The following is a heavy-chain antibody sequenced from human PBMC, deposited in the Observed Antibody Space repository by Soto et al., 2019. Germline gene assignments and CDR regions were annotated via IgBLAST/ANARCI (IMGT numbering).Heavy chain of an antibody. D-gene: IGHD3-22*01. Sequence: ASVKVSCKASGYTFTSYGISWVRQAPGQGLEWMGWISVYSGNTNYAQKFQGRVTMTTDTSTSTAYMELRSLRSDDTAVYYCARGGHYYDSSGYTRLNYYGMDVWGQGTTVTVSS. CDR2: ISVYSGNT. CDR3: ARGGHYYDSSGYTRLNYYGMDV. J-gene: IGHJ6*02. CDR1: GYTFTSYG. V-gene: IGHV1-18*01.